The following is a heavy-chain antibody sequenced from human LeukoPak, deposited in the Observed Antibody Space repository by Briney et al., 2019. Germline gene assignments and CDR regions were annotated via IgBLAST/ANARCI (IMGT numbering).Heavy chain of an antibody. CDR2: VYYSGST. CDR3: ARVRIGADPFVAFDI. J-gene: IGHJ3*02. D-gene: IGHD1-26*01. CDR1: GGSISSSSYY. V-gene: IGHV4-39*07. Sequence: SETLSLTCTVSGGSISSSSYYWGWLRQPPGMGLEWIGTVYYSGSTYYNPSLKSRVTVSIDTSKNQFSLKLSSVTAADTAVYYCARVRIGADPFVAFDIWGQGTMVTVSS.